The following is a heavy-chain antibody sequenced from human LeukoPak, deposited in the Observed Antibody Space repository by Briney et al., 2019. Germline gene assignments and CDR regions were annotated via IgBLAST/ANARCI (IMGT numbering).Heavy chain of an antibody. V-gene: IGHV3-66*04. J-gene: IGHJ6*02. D-gene: IGHD5/OR15-5a*01. CDR1: GFTLSSKD. CDR2: LYTGGST. Sequence: GGSLRLSCAVSGFTLSSKDMNWVRQAPGEGLEWVSLLYTGGSTYYADAVKGRFNTSRDNSKNTLYLQMNSLRAEDTAVYYCGIHRSVNGMDVWGQGNTVTVSS. CDR3: GIHRSVNGMDV.